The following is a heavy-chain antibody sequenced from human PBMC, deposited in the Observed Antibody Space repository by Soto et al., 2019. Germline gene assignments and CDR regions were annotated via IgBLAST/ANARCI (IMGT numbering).Heavy chain of an antibody. CDR3: ARHLSQAVWEGP. D-gene: IGHD1-26*01. CDR2: IYYSGST. Sequence: PSETLSLTCAVSGGSISSGGYYWSWIRQPPGKGLEWIGYIYYSGSTNYNPSLKSRVTISVDTSKNQFSLKLSSVTAADTAVYYCARHLSQAVWEGPWGQGTLVTVSS. J-gene: IGHJ5*02. V-gene: IGHV4-61*08. CDR1: GGSISSGGYY.